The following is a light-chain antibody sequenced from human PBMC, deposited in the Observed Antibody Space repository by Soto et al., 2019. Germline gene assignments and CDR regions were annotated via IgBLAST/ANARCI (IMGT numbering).Light chain of an antibody. CDR1: QSVLYSSNNKNY. CDR3: QQYYISPYT. CDR2: WAS. V-gene: IGKV4-1*01. Sequence: DIVMTQSPDSLAVSLGERATINCKSSQSVLYSSNNKNYLAWYQQKPGQPPKLLILWASTRESGVPDRFSRSGSGTDFTLTISSLQAEDVTVYYCQQYYISPYTFGQGTKLEIK. J-gene: IGKJ2*01.